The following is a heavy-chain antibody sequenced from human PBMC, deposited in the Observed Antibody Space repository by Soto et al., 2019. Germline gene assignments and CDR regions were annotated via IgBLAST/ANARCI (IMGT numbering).Heavy chain of an antibody. Sequence: SVKVSCKASGGTFGSYAISWVRQAPGQRLKWMGGIIPIPGTANYAQKFQGRVTIAADESTSTAYMELSSLRSEDTAVYYCARSQGSSTSLEIYYYYYYGMDVWGQGTTVTVSS. V-gene: IGHV1-69*13. D-gene: IGHD2-2*01. CDR1: GGTFGSYA. J-gene: IGHJ6*02. CDR3: ARSQGSSTSLEIYYYYYYGMDV. CDR2: IIPIPGTA.